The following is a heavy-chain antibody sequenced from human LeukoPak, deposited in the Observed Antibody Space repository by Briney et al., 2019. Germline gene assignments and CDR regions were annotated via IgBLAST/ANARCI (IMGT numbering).Heavy chain of an antibody. D-gene: IGHD3-3*01. CDR1: GFTFSSYA. CDR3: AKVSRPGGYYDFWSGYLGAAH. J-gene: IGHJ4*02. Sequence: GGSLRLSCAASGFTFSSYAMSWVRQAPGKGLEWVSAISGSGGSTYYADSVKGRFTISRDNSKNTLYLQMNSLRAEDTAVYYCAKVSRPGGYYDFWSGYLGAAHWGQGTLVTVSS. V-gene: IGHV3-23*01. CDR2: ISGSGGST.